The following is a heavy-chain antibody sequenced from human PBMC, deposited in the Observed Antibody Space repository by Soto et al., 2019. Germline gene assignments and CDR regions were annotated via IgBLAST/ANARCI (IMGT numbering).Heavy chain of an antibody. CDR2: INPNSGGT. D-gene: IGHD2-2*01. Sequence: QVQLVQSGAEVKKPGASVKVSCKASGYTFTGYYMHWVRQAPGQGLEWMGWINPNSGGTNYAQKFQGRVTMTRDTSISTAYIELSRLRSDDTAVYYCARGQVGYCSSTSCYADYWGQGTLVTVSS. CDR3: ARGQVGYCSSTSCYADY. CDR1: GYTFTGYY. V-gene: IGHV1-2*02. J-gene: IGHJ4*02.